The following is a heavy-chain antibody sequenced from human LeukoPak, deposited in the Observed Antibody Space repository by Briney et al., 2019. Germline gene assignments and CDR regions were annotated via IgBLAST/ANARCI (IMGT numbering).Heavy chain of an antibody. CDR3: ARSVYCSGGSCLYGMDV. D-gene: IGHD2-15*01. Sequence: PSETLSLTCTVSGGSISSYYWSWIRQPPGKGLEWIGYIYYSGSTNYNPSLTSRVTISVDTSKNQFSLKLSSVTAADTAVYYCARSVYCSGGSCLYGMDVWGQGTTVTVSS. CDR1: GGSISSYY. CDR2: IYYSGST. V-gene: IGHV4-59*08. J-gene: IGHJ6*02.